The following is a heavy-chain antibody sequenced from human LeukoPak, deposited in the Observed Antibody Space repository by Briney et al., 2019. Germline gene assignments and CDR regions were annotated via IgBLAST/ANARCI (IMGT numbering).Heavy chain of an antibody. CDR3: AKDKGWGYSTYDFYGMDV. CDR2: ISGSGGNT. Sequence: GGSLRLSCAASGLTFSSHWMHWVRQAPGRGLEWVSAISGSGGNTYYADSVKGRFTISRDNSKNTLYLQMNSLRAEDTAVYYCAKDKGWGYSTYDFYGMDVWGQGTTVTVSS. J-gene: IGHJ6*02. CDR1: GLTFSSHW. D-gene: IGHD1-26*01. V-gene: IGHV3-23*01.